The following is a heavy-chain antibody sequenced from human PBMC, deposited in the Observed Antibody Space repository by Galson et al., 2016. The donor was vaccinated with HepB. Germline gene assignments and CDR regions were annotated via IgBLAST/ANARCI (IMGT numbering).Heavy chain of an antibody. CDR1: GGSISRYY. CDR2: VYYSGST. D-gene: IGHD3-10*01. V-gene: IGHV4-59*01. J-gene: IGHJ6*02. CDR3: ARRRDYGSGSYGYYYFYALDV. Sequence: ETLSLTCTVSGGSISRYYWSWIRQPPGKGLEWIGYVYYSGSTNYNPSLKSRVTISVDTSKKQFSLNLSSVTAADTAVYHCARRRDYGSGSYGYYYFYALDVWGQGTTVIVSS.